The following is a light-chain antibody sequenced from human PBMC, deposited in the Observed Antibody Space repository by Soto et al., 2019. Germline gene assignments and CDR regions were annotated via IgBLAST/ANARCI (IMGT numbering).Light chain of an antibody. CDR1: SGDIGNYNY. CDR2: EVS. V-gene: IGLV2-14*01. J-gene: IGLJ2*01. Sequence: QSALTQPASVSGSPGHSITISCTGTSGDIGNYNYVSWYQQHPGKAPKLIIYEVSHRPSGVSDRFSGSKSGNTASLTISGLQSEDEADYYCSSYTTTYTLVFGGGTKVTVL. CDR3: SSYTTTYTLV.